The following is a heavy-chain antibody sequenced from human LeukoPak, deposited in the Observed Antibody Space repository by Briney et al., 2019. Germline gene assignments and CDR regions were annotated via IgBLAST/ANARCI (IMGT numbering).Heavy chain of an antibody. CDR3: ARVGAYCGGDCWFDP. D-gene: IGHD2-21*01. CDR1: GYTFTGYY. J-gene: IGHJ5*02. Sequence: ASVTVSCKASGYTFTGYYMHWVRQAPGQGLEWMGWINPNSGGTNYAQKFQGRVTMTRDTSISTAYMELSRLRSDDTAVYYCARVGAYCGGDCWFDPWGQGTLVTVSS. V-gene: IGHV1-2*02. CDR2: INPNSGGT.